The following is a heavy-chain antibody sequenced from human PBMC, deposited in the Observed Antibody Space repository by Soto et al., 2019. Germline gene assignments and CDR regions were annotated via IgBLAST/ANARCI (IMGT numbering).Heavy chain of an antibody. Sequence: PSETLSLTCTVSGGSSSTYYWSWIRQPPGKGLEWIGYIYYSGSTNYNPSLRSRVTISVDMSKNQVSLKLNSVTAADTAVYYCTRGSGDYWGQGILVSVSS. CDR3: TRGSGDY. V-gene: IGHV4-59*01. D-gene: IGHD6-25*01. J-gene: IGHJ4*02. CDR1: GGSSSTYY. CDR2: IYYSGST.